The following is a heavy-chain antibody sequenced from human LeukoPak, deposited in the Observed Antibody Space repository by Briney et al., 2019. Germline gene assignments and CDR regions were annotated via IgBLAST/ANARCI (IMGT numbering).Heavy chain of an antibody. D-gene: IGHD3-10*01. CDR2: IIPIFGTA. Sequence: SVKVSCKASGGTFSSYAISWVRQAPGQGLEWMGGIIPIFGTANYAQKFQGRVTITADKSTSTAYMELSSLRSGDTAVYYCARERTKNYYGSGSYYPNWGQGTLVTVFS. CDR1: GGTFSSYA. J-gene: IGHJ4*02. CDR3: ARERTKNYYGSGSYYPN. V-gene: IGHV1-69*06.